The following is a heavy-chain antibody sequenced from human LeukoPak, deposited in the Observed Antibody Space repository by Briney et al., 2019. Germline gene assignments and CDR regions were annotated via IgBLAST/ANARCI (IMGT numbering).Heavy chain of an antibody. V-gene: IGHV3-53*01. CDR3: ARGGSGYYDSSGCFVY. D-gene: IGHD3-22*01. CDR1: GFIVSRKY. Sequence: GGSLRLFRAAWGFIVSRKYVSGARQAPGKGLEWVSDIYSGGSTYYADSVKGRFTISRDNSKNTLSLQMNSLRAEDTAVYYCARGGSGYYDSSGCFVYWGQGTLVTVSS. CDR2: IYSGGST. J-gene: IGHJ4*02.